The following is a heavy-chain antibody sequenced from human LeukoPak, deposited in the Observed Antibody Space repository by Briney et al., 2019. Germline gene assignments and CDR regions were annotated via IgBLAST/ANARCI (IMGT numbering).Heavy chain of an antibody. CDR1: GFTFSNYG. V-gene: IGHV3-33*01. CDR2: IRYDGTNK. D-gene: IGHD5-12*01. CDR3: ARGPSAYPKCFDY. Sequence: PGGSLRLSCAASGFTFSNYGMHWVRQAPGKGLEWVAVIRYDGTNKYYADSVRGRFTISRDNSKNTLYLQMNSLRAEDTAVYYCARGPSAYPKCFDYWGQGTLVTVSS. J-gene: IGHJ4*02.